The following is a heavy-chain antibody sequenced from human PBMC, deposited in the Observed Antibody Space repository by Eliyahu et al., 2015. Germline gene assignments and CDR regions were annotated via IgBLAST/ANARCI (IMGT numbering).Heavy chain of an antibody. V-gene: IGHV3-23*01. J-gene: IGHJ5*02. CDR3: AKERRTGGSYRYTWRVNWFDP. D-gene: IGHD3-16*02. CDR2: ISGSGGST. CDR1: GFTFSSXA. Sequence: EVQLLESGGGLVQPGGSLRLSCAASGFTFSSXAMXXVRQXPGKGLWWXSAISGSGGSTYYADSVKGRFTISRDNSKNTLYLQMNSLRAEDTAVYYCAKERRTGGSYRYTWRVNWFDPWGQGTLVTVSS.